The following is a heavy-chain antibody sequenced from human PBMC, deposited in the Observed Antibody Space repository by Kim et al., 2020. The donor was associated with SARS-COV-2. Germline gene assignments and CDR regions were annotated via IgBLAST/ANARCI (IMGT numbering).Heavy chain of an antibody. Sequence: ASVNVSCKASGYTFTSYGISWVRQAPGQGLEWMGWISAYNGNTNYAQKLQGRVTMTTDTSTSTAYMELRSLRSDDTAVYYCARDHYDSSGPEPAHWGQGTLVTVSS. CDR3: ARDHYDSSGPEPAH. J-gene: IGHJ4*02. V-gene: IGHV1-18*01. CDR2: ISAYNGNT. CDR1: GYTFTSYG. D-gene: IGHD3-22*01.